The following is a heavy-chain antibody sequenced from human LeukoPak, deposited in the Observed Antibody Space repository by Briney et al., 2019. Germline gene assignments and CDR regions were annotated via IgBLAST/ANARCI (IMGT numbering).Heavy chain of an antibody. V-gene: IGHV1-2*04. J-gene: IGHJ6*02. D-gene: IGHD3-10*01. CDR2: INPSSGGT. CDR3: ARGRPITMVRGVKSGYYYYYGMDV. Sequence: ASVKVSCKASGYTFTGYYMHWVRQAPGQGLEWMGWINPSSGGTNYAQKFQGWVTMTRDTSISTAYMELSRLRSDDTAVYYCARGRPITMVRGVKSGYYYYYGMDVWGQGTTVTVSS. CDR1: GYTFTGYY.